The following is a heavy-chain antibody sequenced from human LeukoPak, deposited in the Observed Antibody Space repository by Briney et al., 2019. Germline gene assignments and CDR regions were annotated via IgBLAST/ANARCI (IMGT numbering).Heavy chain of an antibody. D-gene: IGHD3-16*02. J-gene: IGHJ4*02. CDR1: GYTFTGHY. Sequence: ASVKVSCKASGYTFTGHYMHWVRQAPGQGLEWMGWINPNSGGTNYAQKFQGRVTMTRDTSISTAYMELNRLRPDDTAMYYCARVMITFGGIIASFFDYWGQGNLVTVSS. CDR2: INPNSGGT. V-gene: IGHV1-2*02. CDR3: ARVMITFGGIIASFFDY.